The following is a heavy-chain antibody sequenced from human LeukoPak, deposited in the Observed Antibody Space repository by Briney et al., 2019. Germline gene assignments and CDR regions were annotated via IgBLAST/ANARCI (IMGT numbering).Heavy chain of an antibody. CDR1: GFTFSSYE. V-gene: IGHV3-48*03. CDR2: ISSSGSTI. Sequence: GGSLRLSCAAYGFTFSSYEMNWVRQAPGKGLEWVSYISSSGSTIYYADSVKGRFTISRENAKNSLYLQMNSLRAEDTAVYYCARGRGDDDNFLGRGAYFDYWGQGTLVTVSS. D-gene: IGHD5-24*01. CDR3: ARGRGDDDNFLGRGAYFDY. J-gene: IGHJ4*02.